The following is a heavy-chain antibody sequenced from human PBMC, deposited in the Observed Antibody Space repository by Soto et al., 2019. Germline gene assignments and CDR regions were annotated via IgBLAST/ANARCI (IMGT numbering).Heavy chain of an antibody. V-gene: IGHV3-23*01. Sequence: PGGSLRLSCAASGFTFSSYAMSWVRQAPGKGLEWVSAISGSGGSTYYADSVKGRFTISRDNSKNTLYLQMNSLRAEDTAVYYCAKDTGYYDSRDFDYWGQGPLVTVST. CDR1: GFTFSSYA. CDR3: AKDTGYYDSRDFDY. J-gene: IGHJ4*02. D-gene: IGHD3-22*01. CDR2: ISGSGGST.